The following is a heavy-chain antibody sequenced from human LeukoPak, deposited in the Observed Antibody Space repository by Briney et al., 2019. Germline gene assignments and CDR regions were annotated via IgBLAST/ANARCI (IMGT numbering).Heavy chain of an antibody. V-gene: IGHV4-4*02. CDR2: VYYSGST. CDR1: GDSINNNKW. D-gene: IGHD6-19*01. J-gene: IGHJ6*02. Sequence: SETLSLTCVVSGDSINNNKWWSWVRQPPGKGLAWIGDVYYSGSTNYNPSLKSRVTMSVDKSKNQFFMKLNSVTAADTAVYYCTREEPEYNSGWSMDVWGQGTTVTVSS. CDR3: TREEPEYNSGWSMDV.